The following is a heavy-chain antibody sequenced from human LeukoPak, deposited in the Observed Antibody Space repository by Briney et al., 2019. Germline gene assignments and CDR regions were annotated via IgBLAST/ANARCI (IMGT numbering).Heavy chain of an antibody. V-gene: IGHV3-64*01. CDR1: GFTFSSYA. CDR3: ARAYYYDSSGYSHLGY. J-gene: IGHJ4*02. Sequence: GGSLRLSCAASGFTFSSYAMHWVRQAPGKGLEYVSAISSNGGSTYYANSVKGRFTISRDNSKNTLYLQMNSLRAEDTAVYYCARAYYYDSSGYSHLGYWGQGTLVTVSS. D-gene: IGHD3-22*01. CDR2: ISSNGGST.